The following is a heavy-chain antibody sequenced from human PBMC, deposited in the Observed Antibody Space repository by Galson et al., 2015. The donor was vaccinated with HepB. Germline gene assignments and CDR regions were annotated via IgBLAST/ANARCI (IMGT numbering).Heavy chain of an antibody. Sequence: SLRLSCAASGSTFSSHAMHWVRQAPGKGLEWVAVISYDGSNKYYADSVKGRFTISRDNSKKTLYLQMNSLRAEDTAVYYCAKQGMNFGDSVIDYWGQGTLVTVSS. CDR1: GSTFSSHA. V-gene: IGHV3-30-3*02. CDR2: ISYDGSNK. D-gene: IGHD4-17*01. CDR3: AKQGMNFGDSVIDY. J-gene: IGHJ4*02.